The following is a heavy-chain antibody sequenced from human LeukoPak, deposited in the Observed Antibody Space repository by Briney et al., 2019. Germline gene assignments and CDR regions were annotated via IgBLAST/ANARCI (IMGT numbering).Heavy chain of an antibody. J-gene: IGHJ4*02. CDR1: GFTFDDYG. Sequence: PGGSLRLSCAASGFTFDDYGMSWVRQAPGKGLEWVSGINWNGGSTGYADSVKGRLTISRDNAKNSLYLQMNSLRAEDTALYYCARDNSVYSYGYIGYWGQGTLVTVSS. V-gene: IGHV3-20*04. D-gene: IGHD5-18*01. CDR2: INWNGGST. CDR3: ARDNSVYSYGYIGY.